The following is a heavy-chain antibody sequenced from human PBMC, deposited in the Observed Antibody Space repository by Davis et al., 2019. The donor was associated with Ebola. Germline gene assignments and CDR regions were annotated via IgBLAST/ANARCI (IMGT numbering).Heavy chain of an antibody. CDR3: ARMGKSYYDSLWGY. J-gene: IGHJ4*02. CDR1: GYSFISYW. V-gene: IGHV5-51*01. CDR2: IYPGDSDT. Sequence: KVSCKGSGYSFISYWIGWVRQMPGKGLEWMGIIYPGDSDTRYSPSFRGQVTISADKSFSTAYLQWSGLKASDTAMYYCARMGKSYYDSLWGYWGQGTLVTVSS. D-gene: IGHD3-16*01.